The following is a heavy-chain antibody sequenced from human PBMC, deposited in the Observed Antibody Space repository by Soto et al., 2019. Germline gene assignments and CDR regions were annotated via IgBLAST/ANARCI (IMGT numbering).Heavy chain of an antibody. J-gene: IGHJ4*02. Sequence: SETLSLTCTVSGGSISSYYWSWIRQPPGKGLEWIGYIYYSGSTNYNPSLKSRVTISVDTSKNQFSLKLSSVTAADTAVYYCARGGSSNYWGPEYYFDYWGQGTLVTVSS. CDR1: GGSISSYY. D-gene: IGHD4-4*01. V-gene: IGHV4-59*01. CDR3: ARGGSSNYWGPEYYFDY. CDR2: IYYSGST.